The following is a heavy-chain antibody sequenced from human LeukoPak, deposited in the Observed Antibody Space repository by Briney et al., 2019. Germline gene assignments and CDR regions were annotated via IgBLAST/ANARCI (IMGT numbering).Heavy chain of an antibody. CDR3: TPSLYDILTGSDY. V-gene: IGHV3-73*01. Sequence: GGSWRLSCAASGFTFSGSAMHWVRQASGKGLEWVGRIRSKANSYATAYAASVKGRFTISRDDSKNTAYLQMNSLKTEDTAVYYCTPSLYDILTGSDYWGQGTLVTVSS. CDR2: IRSKANSYAT. J-gene: IGHJ4*02. CDR1: GFTFSGSA. D-gene: IGHD3-9*01.